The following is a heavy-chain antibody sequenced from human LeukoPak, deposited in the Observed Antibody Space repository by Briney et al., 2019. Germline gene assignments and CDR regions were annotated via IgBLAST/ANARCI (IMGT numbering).Heavy chain of an antibody. CDR1: GYSISSGYY. CDR2: ISHSGTT. CDR3: ARGYSSSWFDY. J-gene: IGHJ4*02. D-gene: IGHD6-13*01. V-gene: IGHV4-38-2*02. Sequence: SETLSLTCTVSGYSISSGYYWGWIRQPPGKGLEWIGSISHSGTTYYNPSLKSRVTISVDTSKNQFSLKLSSVTAADTAVYYCARGYSSSWFDYWGQGTLVTVSS.